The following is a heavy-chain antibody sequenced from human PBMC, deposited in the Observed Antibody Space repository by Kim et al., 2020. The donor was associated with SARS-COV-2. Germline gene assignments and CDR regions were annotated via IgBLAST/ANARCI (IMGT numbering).Heavy chain of an antibody. CDR1: GFTFSGSA. D-gene: IGHD4-17*01. J-gene: IGHJ5*02. CDR2: IRSKANSYAT. CDR3: TRLPDYGDYGLTRFDP. V-gene: IGHV3-73*01. Sequence: GGSLRLSCAASGFTFSGSAMHWVRQASGKGLEWVGRIRSKANSYATAYAASVKGRFTISRDDSKNTAYLQMNSLKTEDTAVYYCTRLPDYGDYGLTRFDPWGQGTLVTVSS.